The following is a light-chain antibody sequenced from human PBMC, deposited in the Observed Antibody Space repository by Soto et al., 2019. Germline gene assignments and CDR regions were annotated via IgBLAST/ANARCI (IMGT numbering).Light chain of an antibody. J-gene: IGLJ1*01. Sequence: QSVLTQPPSASGSPGQSVTISCTGTKNDIGVYDFVSWYQHHPGKDPKLMIYQVSNRPSGVSNRFSGSKSGNTASLTISGLQAEDEADYFCSSYSSSSTFYVFGAGTKVTVL. CDR3: SSYSSSSTFYV. CDR1: KNDIGVYDF. CDR2: QVS. V-gene: IGLV2-14*01.